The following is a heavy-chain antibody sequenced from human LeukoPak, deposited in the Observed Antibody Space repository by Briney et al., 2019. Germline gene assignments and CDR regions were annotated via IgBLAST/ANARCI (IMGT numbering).Heavy chain of an antibody. CDR2: ISSGGSTV. CDR1: GFTFSNYE. D-gene: IGHD3-10*01. V-gene: IGHV3-48*03. CDR3: ARGGSFVEY. J-gene: IGHJ4*02. Sequence: GGSLRLSCAASGFTFSNYEMHWVRRAPGKGLEWVSYISSGGSTVYYADSVKGRFTVSRDNAKNSLYLQVSSLRAADTAVYYCARGGSFVEYWGQGTLVIVSS.